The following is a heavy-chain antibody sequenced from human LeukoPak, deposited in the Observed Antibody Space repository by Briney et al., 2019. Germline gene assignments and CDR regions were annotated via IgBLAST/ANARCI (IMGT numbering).Heavy chain of an antibody. CDR1: GFTFSSYG. CDR3: AKMGDYYDSSGFDY. CDR2: ISYDGSNK. J-gene: IGHJ4*02. Sequence: GGSLRLSCAASGFTFSSYGMHWVRQAPGKGLEWVAVISYDGSNKYYADSVKGRFTISRDNSKNTLYLQMNSLRAEDTAVYYRAKMGDYYDSSGFDYWGQGTLVTVSS. V-gene: IGHV3-30*18. D-gene: IGHD3-22*01.